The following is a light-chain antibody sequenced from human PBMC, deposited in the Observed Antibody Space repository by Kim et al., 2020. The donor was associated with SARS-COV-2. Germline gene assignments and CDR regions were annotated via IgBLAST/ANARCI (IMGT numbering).Light chain of an antibody. CDR3: QAWDSSTEV. J-gene: IGLJ1*01. V-gene: IGLV3-1*01. CDR1: KLGDKY. CDR2: QDS. Sequence: SVSPGKTASITCSGDKLGDKYACWYQQKPGQSPVLVIYQDSKRPSGIPERFSGSNSGNTATLTISRTQAMDEADYYCQAWDSSTEVFGIGTKVTVL.